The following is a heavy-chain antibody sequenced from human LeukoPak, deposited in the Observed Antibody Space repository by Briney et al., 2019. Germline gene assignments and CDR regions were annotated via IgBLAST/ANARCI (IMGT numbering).Heavy chain of an antibody. D-gene: IGHD3-10*01. CDR3: ARDITMVRGVNVGGI. CDR2: IIPIFGTA. V-gene: IGHV1-69*06. Sequence: SVKVSCKASGGTFSSYAISWVRQAPGQGLEWMGGIIPIFGTANYAQKFRGRVTITADKSASTAYMELSSLRSEDTAVYYCARDITMVRGVNVGGIWGQGTMVTVSS. J-gene: IGHJ3*02. CDR1: GGTFSSYA.